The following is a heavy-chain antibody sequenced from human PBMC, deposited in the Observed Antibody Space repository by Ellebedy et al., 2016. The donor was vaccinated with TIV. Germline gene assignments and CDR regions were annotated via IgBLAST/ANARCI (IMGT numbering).Heavy chain of an antibody. CDR1: GVSISSYY. CDR3: ARKDGDL. V-gene: IGHV4-4*07. J-gene: IGHJ5*02. Sequence: MPSETLSLTCSVSGVSISSYYWTWIRQPAGKGLEWIGLIYTSGNTNYNPSLKSRITMSVDTSKNQFSLKMSSVTAADTAVYYGARKDGDLWGQGTLVTVSS. CDR2: IYTSGNT.